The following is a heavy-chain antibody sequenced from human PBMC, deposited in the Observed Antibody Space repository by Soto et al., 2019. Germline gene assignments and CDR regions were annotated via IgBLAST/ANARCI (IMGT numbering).Heavy chain of an antibody. CDR1: GYTFTSYG. CDR3: ARVFWIGALTGWFDP. J-gene: IGHJ5*02. CDR2: ISAYNGNT. V-gene: IGHV1-18*01. D-gene: IGHD3-10*01. Sequence: ASVKVSCKASGYTFTSYGISWVRQAPGQGLEWMGWISAYNGNTNYAQKLQGRVTMTTDTSTSTAYMELRSLRSDDTAVYYCARVFWIGALTGWFDPWGQGTLVTAPQ.